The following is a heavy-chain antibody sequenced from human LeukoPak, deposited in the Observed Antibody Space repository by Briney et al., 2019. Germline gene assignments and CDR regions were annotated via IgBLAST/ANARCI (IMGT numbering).Heavy chain of an antibody. D-gene: IGHD6-13*01. V-gene: IGHV3-13*01. Sequence: GGSLRLSCAASGFTFSSYDMHWVRQATGKGLEWVSAIGTAGDTYYPGSVKGRFTISRENAKNSLYLQMNSLRAGDTAVYYCARGSSSWYNYYYYYMDVWGKGTTVTISS. J-gene: IGHJ6*03. CDR3: ARGSSSWYNYYYYYMDV. CDR1: GFTFSSYD. CDR2: IGTAGDT.